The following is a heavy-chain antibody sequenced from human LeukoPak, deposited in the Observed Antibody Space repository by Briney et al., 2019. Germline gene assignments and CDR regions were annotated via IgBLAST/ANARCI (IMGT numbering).Heavy chain of an antibody. CDR3: ASGDGDYGDYFPHYYYGMDV. D-gene: IGHD4-17*01. CDR1: GYTFTGYY. V-gene: IGHV1-2*02. CDR2: INPNSGGT. Sequence: ASVKVSCKASGYTFTGYYMHWVRQAPGQGLEWMGWINPNSGGTNYAQKLQGRVTMTRDTSISTAYMELSRLRSDDTAVYYCASGDGDYGDYFPHYYYGMDVWGQGTTVTVSS. J-gene: IGHJ6*02.